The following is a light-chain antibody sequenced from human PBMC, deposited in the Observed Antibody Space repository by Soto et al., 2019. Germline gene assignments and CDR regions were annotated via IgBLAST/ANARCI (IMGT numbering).Light chain of an antibody. CDR2: EVS. V-gene: IGLV2-14*01. Sequence: QSALTQPASVSGSPGQSITISCTGTSSDVGGYNYVSWYQQHPGKAPKRMIYEVSNRPSGVSNRFSGSKSGNTASLTISGLHAEDEAYYCCSSYTSSSTLVFGGGTKLTVL. CDR3: SSYTSSSTLV. J-gene: IGLJ2*01. CDR1: SSDVGGYNY.